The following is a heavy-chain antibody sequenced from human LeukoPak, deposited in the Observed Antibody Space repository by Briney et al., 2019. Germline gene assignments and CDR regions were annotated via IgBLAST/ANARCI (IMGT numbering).Heavy chain of an antibody. CDR2: ISGSGGST. V-gene: IGHV3-23*01. CDR3: ARETSSGFDY. D-gene: IGHD6-19*01. Sequence: PGGSLRLSCVGFGFTFGGNGIHWVRQAPGKGLEWVSAISGSGGSTYYADSVKGRFTISRDNSKNTLYLQMNSLRAEDTAVYYCARETSSGFDYWGQGTLVTVSS. J-gene: IGHJ4*02. CDR1: GFTFGGNG.